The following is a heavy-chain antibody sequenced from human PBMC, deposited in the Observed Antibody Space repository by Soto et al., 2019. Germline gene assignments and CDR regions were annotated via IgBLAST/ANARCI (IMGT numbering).Heavy chain of an antibody. Sequence: GSGPTLVNPTQTLTLTCTFSGFSLSTSGVGVGWIRQPPGKALEWLALIYWNDDKRYSPSLKSRLTITKDTSKNQVVLTMTNMDPVDTATYYCAHSYTDYDFWSGRTNWFDPWGQGTLVTVSS. CDR1: GFSLSTSGVG. J-gene: IGHJ5*02. CDR3: AHSYTDYDFWSGRTNWFDP. CDR2: IYWNDDK. D-gene: IGHD3-3*01. V-gene: IGHV2-5*01.